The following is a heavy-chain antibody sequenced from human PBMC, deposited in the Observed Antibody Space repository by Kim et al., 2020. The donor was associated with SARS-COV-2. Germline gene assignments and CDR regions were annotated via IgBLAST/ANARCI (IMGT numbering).Heavy chain of an antibody. J-gene: IGHJ4*02. CDR2: ISGQGDST. CDR1: GFNFGTFD. Sequence: GGSLRLSCIASGFNFGTFDMRWVRQAPGKGLECVSVISGQGDSTYYADSVKGRFIVSRDSSKNTLYFQMNSLRADDTAVYYCVRDARLDYWGQGIVDSVS. CDR3: VRDARLDY. D-gene: IGHD6-25*01. V-gene: IGHV3-23*01.